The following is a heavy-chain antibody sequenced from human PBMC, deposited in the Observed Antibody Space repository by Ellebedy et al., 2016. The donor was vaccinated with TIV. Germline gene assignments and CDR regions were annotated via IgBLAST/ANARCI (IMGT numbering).Heavy chain of an antibody. CDR1: GFTFSSYG. Sequence: SLKISCEASGFTFSSYGMHLVRQAPGEGLEWVSGISWNSGSIGYADSVKGRFTISRDNAKNSLYLQMNSLRAEDTAVYYCAREEPYYYDSSGYYWAWFDPWGQGTLVTVSS. J-gene: IGHJ5*02. CDR3: AREEPYYYDSSGYYWAWFDP. CDR2: ISWNSGSI. V-gene: IGHV3-9*01. D-gene: IGHD3-22*01.